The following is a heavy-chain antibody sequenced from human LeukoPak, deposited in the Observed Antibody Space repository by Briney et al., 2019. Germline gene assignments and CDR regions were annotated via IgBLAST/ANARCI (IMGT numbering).Heavy chain of an antibody. CDR3: ARNPAAWFGELSSWFDP. Sequence: GGSLRLSCAASGFTFSSYAMSWVRQAPGKGLEWVAVISYDGSSKYYADSVKGRFTISRDNSENTLYLQMSSLKTDDSAVYYCARNPAAWFGELSSWFDPWGQGTLVTVSS. CDR1: GFTFSSYA. J-gene: IGHJ5*02. CDR2: ISYDGSSK. D-gene: IGHD3-10*01. V-gene: IGHV3-30-3*01.